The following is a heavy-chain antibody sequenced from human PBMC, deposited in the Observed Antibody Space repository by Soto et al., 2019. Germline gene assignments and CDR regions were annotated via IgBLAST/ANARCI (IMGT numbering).Heavy chain of an antibody. D-gene: IGHD3-9*01. CDR2: IYYSGST. J-gene: IGHJ4*02. V-gene: IGHV4-30-4*02. CDR1: GGSISSGDYY. CDR3: ARVLTGSQYYFDF. Sequence: SETLSLTCTVSGGSISSGDYYWSWIRQPPRKGLEWIGYIYYSGSTYYNPSLKSRVTISVDTSKNQFSLKLSSVTAADTALYYCARVLTGSQYYFDFWGQGTLVPVSS.